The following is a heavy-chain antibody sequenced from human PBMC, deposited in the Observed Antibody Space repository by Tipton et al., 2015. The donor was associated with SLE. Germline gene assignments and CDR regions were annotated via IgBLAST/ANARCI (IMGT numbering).Heavy chain of an antibody. J-gene: IGHJ4*02. V-gene: IGHV1-2*02. CDR3: AKNLGGDDS. CDR1: GYTFTTYY. Sequence: QVQLVQSGAEVKKPGASVKVSCKASGYTFTTYYIHWVRQAPGQGLEWMGWINPDSGGTKYAERFQGRVTMTRDTSNTSADMELTRLRSDDTAIYYCAKNLGGDDSWGQGTLVTVSS. CDR2: INPDSGGT. D-gene: IGHD3-10*01.